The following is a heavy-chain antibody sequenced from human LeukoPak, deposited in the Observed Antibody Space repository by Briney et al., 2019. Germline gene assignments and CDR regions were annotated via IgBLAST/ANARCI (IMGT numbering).Heavy chain of an antibody. Sequence: PGESLKISCKGSGYSFTNYWIGWVRQMPGKGLEWMGIIYPGDSDTRYSPSFQGQVTISADKSISTAYLQWSSLKASDTAMYYCARHAGGSSGYLTPDFDYWGQGTLVTVSS. CDR2: IYPGDSDT. D-gene: IGHD3-22*01. V-gene: IGHV5-51*01. CDR1: GYSFTNYW. CDR3: ARHAGGSSGYLTPDFDY. J-gene: IGHJ4*02.